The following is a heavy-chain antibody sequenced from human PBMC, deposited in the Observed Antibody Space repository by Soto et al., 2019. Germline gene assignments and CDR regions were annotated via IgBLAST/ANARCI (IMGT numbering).Heavy chain of an antibody. CDR1: GFTVSPSQ. V-gene: IGHV3-53*01. J-gene: IGHJ5*01. D-gene: IGHD3-16*01. Sequence: GGSLRLCCAASGFTVSPSQMTWVRQAPGKGLEWVSVIFIGGTTQYAESGKGRFTISRDKSENTLVLQMNSVRAEDTAVYYCARLGPFFSETYAFKRDLFVSCGQGT. CDR2: IFIGGTT. CDR3: ARLGPFFSETYAFKRDLFVS.